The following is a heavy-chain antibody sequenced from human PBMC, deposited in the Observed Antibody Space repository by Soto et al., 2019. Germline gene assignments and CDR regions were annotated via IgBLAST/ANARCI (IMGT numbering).Heavy chain of an antibody. D-gene: IGHD3-16*01. Sequence: ASVKVACKASGYTFTSYARRWVRQAPGQRLEWVGWIIAGNGNTIYSQNFRGRVSITRDTSASTAYMELSSLRSEDTAVYYCARDYENASGLDYWGQGTQVIVSS. CDR1: GYTFTSYA. V-gene: IGHV1-3*01. J-gene: IGHJ4*02. CDR2: IIAGNGNT. CDR3: ARDYENASGLDY.